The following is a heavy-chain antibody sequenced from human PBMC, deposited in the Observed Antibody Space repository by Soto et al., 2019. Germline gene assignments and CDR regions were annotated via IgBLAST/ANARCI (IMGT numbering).Heavy chain of an antibody. J-gene: IGHJ4*02. D-gene: IGHD2-15*01. CDR2: IQSGGST. Sequence: EVQLVESGGGLVQPGGSLRLSCAASGFTVSSNYMSWVRQAPGKGLEWVSVIQSGGSTYYADSVKCRFTISRDNSKNTLYLQMNGLRAEDTAVFYCARGYWSGASCSYFDYWGQGTLVTVSS. V-gene: IGHV3-66*01. CDR1: GFTVSSNY. CDR3: ARGYWSGASCSYFDY.